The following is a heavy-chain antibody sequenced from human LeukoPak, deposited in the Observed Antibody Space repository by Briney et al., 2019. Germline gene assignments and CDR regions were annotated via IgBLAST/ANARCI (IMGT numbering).Heavy chain of an antibody. Sequence: GTSVKVSCKASGYTFTSYYMHWVRQAPGQGLEWMGIINPSGGSTSYAQKFQGRVTMTRDTSTSTVYMELSSLRSEDTAVYYCARDLYGDYPLDYWGQGTLVTVSS. CDR3: ARDLYGDYPLDY. V-gene: IGHV1-46*01. D-gene: IGHD4-17*01. CDR1: GYTFTSYY. J-gene: IGHJ4*02. CDR2: INPSGGST.